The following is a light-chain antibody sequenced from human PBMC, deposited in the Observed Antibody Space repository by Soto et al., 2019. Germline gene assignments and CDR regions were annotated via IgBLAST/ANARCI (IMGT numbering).Light chain of an antibody. CDR3: CSYVGSYSYV. J-gene: IGLJ1*01. Sequence: QSALTQPRSVSGSPGQSVTVSCIGTSSDVGGYNSVSWYQEHPGKAPKLMIYDVIKRPSGVPDRFSGSKSGNTAYLTISGLLAEDEADYYCCSYVGSYSYVFGTGTKLTVL. CDR1: SSDVGGYNS. V-gene: IGLV2-11*01. CDR2: DVI.